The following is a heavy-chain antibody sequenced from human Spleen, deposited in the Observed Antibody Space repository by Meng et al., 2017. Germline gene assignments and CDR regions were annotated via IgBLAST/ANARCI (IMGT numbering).Heavy chain of an antibody. CDR3: ARRRIAAAGMLDY. V-gene: IGHV4-31*01. J-gene: IGHJ4*02. CDR2: IYYTGTT. Sequence: QVDAPESGPGLVKPSQTLSLTCPDSGGPISSGAYYWNWIRQPPGKGLEWIGYIYYTGTTDYNPSLKSLDTISMDTSKSQFSLRLSSVTAADTAVYYCARRRIAAAGMLDYWGQGTLVTVSS. D-gene: IGHD6-13*01. CDR1: GGPISSGAYY.